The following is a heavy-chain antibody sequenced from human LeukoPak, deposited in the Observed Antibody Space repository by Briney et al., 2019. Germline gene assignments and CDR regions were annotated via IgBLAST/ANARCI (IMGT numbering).Heavy chain of an antibody. V-gene: IGHV3-33*06. J-gene: IGHJ4*02. Sequence: TGGSLRLSCVACGFTFNTYALHWVRQAPGKGLEWVAIVWSDGNNKFYGDSVKGRFTISRDNSENTLHLQMNSLRAEDTAMYYCAKDRGGGNYRVYFENWGQGTLVTVSP. CDR3: AKDRGGGNYRVYFEN. CDR2: VWSDGNNK. CDR1: GFTFNTYA. D-gene: IGHD1-26*01.